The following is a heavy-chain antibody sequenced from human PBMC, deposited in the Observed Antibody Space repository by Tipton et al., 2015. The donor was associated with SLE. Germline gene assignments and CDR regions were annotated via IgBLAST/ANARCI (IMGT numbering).Heavy chain of an antibody. CDR1: GGSISSGTYY. J-gene: IGHJ4*02. Sequence: TLSLTCTVSGGSISSGTYYWGWVRQPPGKGLEWIGSVYYSGSTHYNPSLKSRLSIYLDRPQNQFSLRLTSVTAADTAVYYCSRQPDYVYWSQGTLVTVSS. CDR3: SRQPDYVY. V-gene: IGHV4-39*01. D-gene: IGHD4-17*01. CDR2: VYYSGST.